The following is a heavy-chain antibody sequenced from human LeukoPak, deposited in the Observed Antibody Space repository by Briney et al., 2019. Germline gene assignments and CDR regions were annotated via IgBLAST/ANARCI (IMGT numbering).Heavy chain of an antibody. CDR1: GGSISSYY. CDR2: IYYSGST. J-gene: IGHJ4*02. D-gene: IGHD3-22*01. Sequence: SETLSLTCTVSGGSISSYYWSWIRQPPGKGLEWIGYIYYSGSTNYNPSLKSRVTISVDTSKNQFSLKLSSVTAADTAVYYCARQKFGYYDSSGYPDFDYWGQGTLVTVSS. V-gene: IGHV4-59*01. CDR3: ARQKFGYYDSSGYPDFDY.